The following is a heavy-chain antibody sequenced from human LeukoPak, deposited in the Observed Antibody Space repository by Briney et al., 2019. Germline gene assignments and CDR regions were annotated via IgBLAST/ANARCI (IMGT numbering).Heavy chain of an antibody. V-gene: IGHV4-4*09. CDR1: GGSISSYY. D-gene: IGHD2-2*01. J-gene: IGHJ3*02. CDR2: IYTSGST. Sequence: SESLSLTCTVSGGSISSYYWSWIRQPPGKGLEWSGYIYTSGSTNYNPSLKSRVTISVDTPKNQFSLKLSSVTAADTAVYYCARHVRGDIVVVPAANDAFDIWGQGTMVTVSS. CDR3: ARHVRGDIVVVPAANDAFDI.